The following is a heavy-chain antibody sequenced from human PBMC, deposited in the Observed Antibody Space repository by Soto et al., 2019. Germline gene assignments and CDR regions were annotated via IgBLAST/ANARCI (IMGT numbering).Heavy chain of an antibody. CDR3: AKDLDGFGYSEYYYGMDV. Sequence: GGSLRLSCAASGFTFSSYGMHWVRQAPGKGLEWVAVISYDGSNKYYADSVKGRFTISRDNSKNTLYLQMNSLRAEDTAVYYCAKDLDGFGYSEYYYGMDVWGQGTTVTVSS. J-gene: IGHJ6*02. CDR2: ISYDGSNK. CDR1: GFTFSSYG. D-gene: IGHD1-26*01. V-gene: IGHV3-30*18.